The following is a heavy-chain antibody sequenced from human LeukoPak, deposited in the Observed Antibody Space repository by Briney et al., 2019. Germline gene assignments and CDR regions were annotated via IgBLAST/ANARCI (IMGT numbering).Heavy chain of an antibody. CDR1: GFTFSIYG. V-gene: IGHV3-23*01. CDR2: ISGSGGST. CDR3: VKDRTPYLAGSDYSFDY. D-gene: IGHD3-22*01. Sequence: GGSLRLSCAASGFTFSIYGMSWVRQAPGKGLEWVCAISGSGGSTRYADSVKGRFTISRDNAKNTLYLQMKSQRAEDTAVYYCVKDRTPYLAGSDYSFDYWGQGTLVTVSS. J-gene: IGHJ4*02.